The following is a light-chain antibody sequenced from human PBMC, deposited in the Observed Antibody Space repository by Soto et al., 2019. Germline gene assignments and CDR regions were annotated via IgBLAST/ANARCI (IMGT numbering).Light chain of an antibody. CDR3: RQSKNLSPLT. Sequence: EIVMTQSPATLSVSPGERATLSCRASQSVSYNLAWYQQKPGQGPRLLIYGAFTRATGIPARFSGSGSGTEFTLTISSLHSQVFADYYCRQSKNLSPLTFGGGTNVEIK. CDR1: QSVSYN. J-gene: IGKJ4*01. V-gene: IGKV3-15*01. CDR2: GAF.